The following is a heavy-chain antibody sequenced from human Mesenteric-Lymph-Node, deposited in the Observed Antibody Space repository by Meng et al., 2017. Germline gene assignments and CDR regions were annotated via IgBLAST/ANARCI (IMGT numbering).Heavy chain of an antibody. Sequence: GESLKISCAASGFTFSSYSMNWVRQAPGKGLEWVSSISSSSSYIYYADSVKGRFTISRDNAKNSLYLQMNSLRAEDTAVYYCARDQNYYDSSGYYSYIDYWGQGTLVTVSS. CDR1: GFTFSSYS. CDR3: ARDQNYYDSSGYYSYIDY. CDR2: ISSSSSYI. J-gene: IGHJ4*02. D-gene: IGHD3-22*01. V-gene: IGHV3-21*01.